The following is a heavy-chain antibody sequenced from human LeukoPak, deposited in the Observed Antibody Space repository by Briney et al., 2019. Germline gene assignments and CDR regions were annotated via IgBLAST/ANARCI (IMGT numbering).Heavy chain of an antibody. CDR1: GFTLSSYW. V-gene: IGHV3-7*01. J-gene: IGHJ4*02. CDR2: IKQDGSEK. CDR3: ARDYVVVTEASYYFDY. Sequence: GGSLRLSCAASGFTLSSYWMSWVRQAPGKGLEWVANIKQDGSEKYYVDSVKGRFTISRDNAKNSLYLQMNSLRAEDTAVYYCARDYVVVTEASYYFDYWGQGTLVTVSS. D-gene: IGHD2-21*02.